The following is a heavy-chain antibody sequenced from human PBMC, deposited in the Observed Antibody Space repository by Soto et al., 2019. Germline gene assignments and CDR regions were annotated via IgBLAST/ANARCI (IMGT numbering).Heavy chain of an antibody. CDR1: GYSFTSYA. CDR3: ARVSGCYYWDD. D-gene: IGHD3-22*01. CDR2: INAGNGNT. Sequence: QVQLVQSGAEVKKPGASVKVSCKASGYSFTSYAMHWVRQAPGQRLEWMGWINAGNGNTKYSQKLQGRITITRDTSACTAYMDLSSLRAEDTAVYYCARVSGCYYWDDWGQGTLVTVSS. V-gene: IGHV1-3*01. J-gene: IGHJ4*02.